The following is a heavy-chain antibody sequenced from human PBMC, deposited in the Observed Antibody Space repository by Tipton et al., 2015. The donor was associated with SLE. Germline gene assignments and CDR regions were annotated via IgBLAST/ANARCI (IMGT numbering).Heavy chain of an antibody. D-gene: IGHD3-10*01. CDR3: ASSLWFGEFGYFDY. J-gene: IGHJ4*02. CDR1: GFTFSSYA. V-gene: IGHV3-30-3*01. Sequence: RSLRLSCAASGFTFSSYAMHWVRQAPGKGLEWVAVISYDGSNKYYADSVKGRFTISRDNSKNTLYLQMNSLRAEDTAVYYCASSLWFGEFGYFDYWGQGTLVTVSS. CDR2: ISYDGSNK.